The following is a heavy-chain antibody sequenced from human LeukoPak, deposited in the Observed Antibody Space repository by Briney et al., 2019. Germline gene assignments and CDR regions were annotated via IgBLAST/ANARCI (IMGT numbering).Heavy chain of an antibody. V-gene: IGHV3-23*01. CDR2: ISGSGGST. Sequence: GSLRLSCAASGFTFSSYAMSWVRQAPGKGLEWVSAISGSGGSTYYADSVKGRFTISRDNSKNTLYMQMNSLRAEDTAVYYCAKDRGDYYDIFDYWGQGTLVTVSS. D-gene: IGHD3-22*01. J-gene: IGHJ4*02. CDR1: GFTFSSYA. CDR3: AKDRGDYYDIFDY.